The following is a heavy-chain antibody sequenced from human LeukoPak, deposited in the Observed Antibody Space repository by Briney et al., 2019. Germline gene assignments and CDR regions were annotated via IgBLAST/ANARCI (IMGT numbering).Heavy chain of an antibody. CDR3: ARQARLEAPFGELLYGGFDP. CDR1: GFTFSSYS. V-gene: IGHV3-48*01. Sequence: GGSLRLSCAASGFTFSSYSMNWVRQAPGKGLEWVSYISSSSSTIYYADSVKGRFTISRDNAKNSLYLQMNSLRSEDTAVYYCARQARLEAPFGELLYGGFDPWGQGTLVTVSS. D-gene: IGHD3-10*01. CDR2: ISSSSSTI. J-gene: IGHJ5*02.